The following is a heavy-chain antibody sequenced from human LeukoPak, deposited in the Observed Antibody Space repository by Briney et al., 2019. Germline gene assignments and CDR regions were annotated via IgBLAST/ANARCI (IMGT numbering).Heavy chain of an antibody. Sequence: SETLSLTCAVYGGSFSGYYWSWIRQPPGKGLEWIGEINHSGSTNYNPSLKSRVTISVDTSKNQFSLKLSSVTAADTAVYYCARGLVTMVRGIIANRNWFDPWGQGTLVTVSS. D-gene: IGHD3-10*01. CDR1: GGSFSGYY. CDR3: ARGLVTMVRGIIANRNWFDP. CDR2: INHSGST. J-gene: IGHJ5*02. V-gene: IGHV4-34*01.